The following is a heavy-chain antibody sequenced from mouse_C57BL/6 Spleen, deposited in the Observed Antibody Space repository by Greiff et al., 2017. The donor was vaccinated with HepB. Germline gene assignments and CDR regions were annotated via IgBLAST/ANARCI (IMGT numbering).Heavy chain of an antibody. V-gene: IGHV3-5*01. CDR3: ARAAYYYGSSYWYFDV. CDR1: GISITTGNYR. J-gene: IGHJ1*03. Sequence: EVKVVESGPGLVKPSQTVFLTCTVTGISITTGNYRWSWIRQFPGNKLEWIGYIYYSGTITYNPSLTSRTTITRDTPKNQFFLEMNSLTAEDTATYYCARAAYYYGSSYWYFDVWGTGTTVTVSS. D-gene: IGHD1-1*01. CDR2: IYYSGTI.